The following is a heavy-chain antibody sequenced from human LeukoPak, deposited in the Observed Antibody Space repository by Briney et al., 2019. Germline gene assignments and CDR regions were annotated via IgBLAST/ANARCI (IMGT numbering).Heavy chain of an antibody. CDR1: GFTFSAYG. Sequence: QTGGSLRLSCAASGFTFSAYGMSRFRQAPGKGLEWVSAITYSSGNTYYADSVKGRFTISRDNSKNTLYLQMNSLRAEDTALYYCAKDGTGCGGDCYSDYWGQGTLVTVSS. V-gene: IGHV3-23*01. CDR2: ITYSSGNT. CDR3: AKDGTGCGGDCYSDY. J-gene: IGHJ4*02. D-gene: IGHD2-21*02.